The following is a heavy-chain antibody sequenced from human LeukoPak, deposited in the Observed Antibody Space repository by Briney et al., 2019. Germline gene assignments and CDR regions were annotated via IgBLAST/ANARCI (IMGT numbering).Heavy chain of an antibody. V-gene: IGHV3-48*03. CDR1: GFTFSSYE. J-gene: IGHJ3*02. CDR3: AKSYSSGWYGEAFDI. CDR2: ISSSGSTI. Sequence: GGSLRLSCAASGFTFSSYEMNWVRQAPGKGLEWVLYISSSGSTIYYADSVKGRFTISRDNSKNTLYLQMNSLRAEDTAVYYCAKSYSSGWYGEAFDIWGQGTMVTVSS. D-gene: IGHD6-19*01.